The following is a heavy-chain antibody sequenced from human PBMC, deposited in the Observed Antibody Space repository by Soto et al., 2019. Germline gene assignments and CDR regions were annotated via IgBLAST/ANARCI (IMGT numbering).Heavy chain of an antibody. V-gene: IGHV1-2*02. J-gene: IGHJ6*01. CDR1: GYTLEGYY. D-gene: IGHD6-6*01. CDR2: INPNSGGT. CDR3: ARDNSSSARYYYYYGMDV. Sequence: SVQVSCKASGYTLEGYYMRWVRQAHGKGLERMGWINPNSGGTNYAQKFQGRVTMTRDTSISTAYMELSRLRSDDTAVYYCARDNSSSARYYYYYGMDVWGQGTSVTVSS.